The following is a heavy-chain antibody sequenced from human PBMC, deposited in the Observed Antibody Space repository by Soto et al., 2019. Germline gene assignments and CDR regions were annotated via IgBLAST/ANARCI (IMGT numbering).Heavy chain of an antibody. Sequence: GGSLRLSCAASGFTFRSYPMHWVRQAPGKGLECVAIVSYDGITKYADSVKGRFTISRDNSNNTLVLQMNSLRTEDTAVYYCTKEGLFWSGSFDSWGQGTLVTVSS. CDR2: VSYDGITK. CDR3: TKEGLFWSGSFDS. J-gene: IGHJ4*02. D-gene: IGHD3-3*01. CDR1: GFTFRSYP. V-gene: IGHV3-30-3*02.